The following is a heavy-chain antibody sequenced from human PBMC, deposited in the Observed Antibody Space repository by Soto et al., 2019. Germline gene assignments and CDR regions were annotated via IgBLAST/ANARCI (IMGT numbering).Heavy chain of an antibody. D-gene: IGHD4-17*01. Sequence: EVQLVESGGGLVKPGGSLRLSCAASGFTFSSYSMNWVRQAPGKGLEWVSSISSSSSYIYYADSVKGRFTISRDNAKNSLYLQMNSLRAEDTAVYYCARDPDHDYGDYEGYNWFDPCGQGTLVTVSS. J-gene: IGHJ5*01. CDR1: GFTFSSYS. CDR3: ARDPDHDYGDYEGYNWFDP. V-gene: IGHV3-21*01. CDR2: ISSSSSYI.